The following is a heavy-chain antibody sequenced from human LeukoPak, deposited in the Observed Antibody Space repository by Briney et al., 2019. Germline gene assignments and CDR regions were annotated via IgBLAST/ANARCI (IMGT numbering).Heavy chain of an antibody. D-gene: IGHD3-3*01. CDR2: INPSGGST. CDR3: ARDGVLRFLEWLSPTYYYYMDV. CDR1: GHTFTSYY. V-gene: IGHV1-46*01. J-gene: IGHJ6*03. Sequence: ASVKVSCKASGHTFTSYYMHWVRQAPGQGLEWMGIINPSGGSTSYAQKFQGRVTMTRDTSTSTVYMELSSLRSEDTAVYYCARDGVLRFLEWLSPTYYYYMDVWGKGTTVTVSS.